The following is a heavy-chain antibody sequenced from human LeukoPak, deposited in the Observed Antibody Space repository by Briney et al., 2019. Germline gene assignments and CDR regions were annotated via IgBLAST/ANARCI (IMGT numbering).Heavy chain of an antibody. CDR1: GFIFSQFW. CDR3: ARDGLPAARDI. CDR2: INGDGSST. Sequence: QAGGSLRLSCAGSGFIFSQFWMQWVRQVPGEGLVWVSRINGDGSSTNYADSVKGRFTISRDNARNTLYLQMNTLRAEDTAVYYCARDGLPAARDIWGQGTMVTVSS. D-gene: IGHD6-6*01. V-gene: IGHV3-74*01. J-gene: IGHJ3*02.